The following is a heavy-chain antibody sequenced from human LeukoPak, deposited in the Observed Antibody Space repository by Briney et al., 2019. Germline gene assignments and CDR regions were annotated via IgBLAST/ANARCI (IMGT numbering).Heavy chain of an antibody. D-gene: IGHD6-25*01. V-gene: IGHV4-4*07. Sequence: SETLSLTCAVYGGSFSGYYWSWIRQPAGKGLEWIGRIYTSGSTNYNPSLKSRVTMSVDTSKNQFSLKLSSVTAADTAVYYCARDQGKQRLAYYFDYWGQGTLVTVSS. CDR2: IYTSGST. J-gene: IGHJ4*02. CDR1: GGSFSGYY. CDR3: ARDQGKQRLAYYFDY.